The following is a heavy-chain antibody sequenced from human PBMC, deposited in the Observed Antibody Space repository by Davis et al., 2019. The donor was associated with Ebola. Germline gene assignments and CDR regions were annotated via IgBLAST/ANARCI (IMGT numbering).Heavy chain of an antibody. J-gene: IGHJ6*02. D-gene: IGHD5-12*01. Sequence: PGGSLRLSCAASGFTFSSYSMNWVRQAPGKGLEWVAVIWYDGSNKYYADSVKGRFTISRDNSKNTLYLQMNSLRAEDTAVYYCARAPDIVATIFQGGMDVWGQGTTVTVSS. V-gene: IGHV3-33*08. CDR1: GFTFSSYS. CDR3: ARAPDIVATIFQGGMDV. CDR2: IWYDGSNK.